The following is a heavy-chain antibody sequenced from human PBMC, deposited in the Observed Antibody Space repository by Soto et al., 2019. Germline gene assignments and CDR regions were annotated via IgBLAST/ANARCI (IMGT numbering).Heavy chain of an antibody. CDR2: IYWDDSK. CDR1: GFSLTTDRVG. Sequence: QITLKESGPTLVKPTQTLTLTCTFSGFSLTTDRVGVVWIRQPPGEALEWLAVIYWDDSKTYRPSLESRLTITKDTSKNQVALTMTNLHPLDTATYYCAHAYGGRSLYWGQGTLVTVSS. V-gene: IGHV2-5*02. D-gene: IGHD1-26*01. CDR3: AHAYGGRSLY. J-gene: IGHJ4*02.